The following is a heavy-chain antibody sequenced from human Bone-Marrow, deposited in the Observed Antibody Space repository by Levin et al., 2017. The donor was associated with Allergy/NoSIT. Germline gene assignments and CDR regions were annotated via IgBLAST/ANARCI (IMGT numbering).Heavy chain of an antibody. CDR3: ARDRGSDDEGPDAFDV. D-gene: IGHD1-1*01. V-gene: IGHV4-59*01. J-gene: IGHJ3*01. CDR2: IYFSGIT. CDR1: GDSIRSYY. Sequence: SETLSLTCTVSGDSIRSYYWTWIRQPPGRGLEWIGFIYFSGITNYNPSLKGRVIMSVDTSKNQFSLKMTSVTAADTAVYFCARDRGSDDEGPDAFDVWGQGIMVTVS.